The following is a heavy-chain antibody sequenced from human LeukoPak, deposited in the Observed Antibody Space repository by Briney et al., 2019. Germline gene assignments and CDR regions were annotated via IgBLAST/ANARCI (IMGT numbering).Heavy chain of an antibody. J-gene: IGHJ4*02. Sequence: GGSLRLSCAAAGFTFRSYWMHWVRQAPGKGLVWVSRVKFDGSYTNYVDSVKGRFTISGDNAKNTLYLQMNSLRLEDTGIYYCVRDGDAYNFDYWGQGTLVTVSS. D-gene: IGHD5-24*01. CDR1: GFTFRSYW. CDR3: VRDGDAYNFDY. CDR2: VKFDGSYT. V-gene: IGHV3-74*01.